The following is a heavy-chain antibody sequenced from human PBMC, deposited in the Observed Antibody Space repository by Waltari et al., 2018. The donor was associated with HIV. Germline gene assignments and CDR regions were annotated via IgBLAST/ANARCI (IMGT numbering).Heavy chain of an antibody. D-gene: IGHD1-20*01. Sequence: EVQVVDSGGGLVQPGGSLRLSCAASGCTFSSYAMHWVRQAPGKGLEYVWAIGSDGGSTYYASPVMSRFTISRESSKKALYRQMVSLRTEDMAVYYCARARVFKVFDYGGQGTPVTVSS. J-gene: IGHJ4*02. V-gene: IGHV3-64*01. CDR2: IGSDGGST. CDR1: GCTFSSYA. CDR3: ARARVFKVFDY.